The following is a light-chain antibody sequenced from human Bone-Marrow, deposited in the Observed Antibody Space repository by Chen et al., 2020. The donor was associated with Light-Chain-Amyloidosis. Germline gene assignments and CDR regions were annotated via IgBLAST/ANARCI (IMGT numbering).Light chain of an antibody. CDR2: DTS. V-gene: IGKV1-33*01. J-gene: IGKJ2*01. CDR1: QDISSS. CDR3: QQCDNIPYT. Sequence: DIQMTQSPSSLSASVGDRVTITCQASQDISSSINWYQQKQGEAPKLLIYDTSILETGVPSRFRGSGSGTHFTFTISSLQSEDFATYYCQQCDNIPYTFGQGTKLEIK.